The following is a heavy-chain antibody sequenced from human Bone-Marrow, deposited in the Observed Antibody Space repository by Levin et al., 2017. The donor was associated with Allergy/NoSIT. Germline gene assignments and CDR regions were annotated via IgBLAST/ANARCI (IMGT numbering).Heavy chain of an antibody. CDR1: GFSFGDYV. V-gene: IGHV3-49*01. Sequence: GGSLRLSCTASGFSFGDYVMSWFRQAPGKGLEWIGFIRSKAYGGTTQYAASVKGRFTISRDGSKSIAYLQMNSLKTEDTAVYYCARDLGGAWASHYYGVDVWGQGTTVTVSS. CDR3: ARDLGGAWASHYYGVDV. CDR2: IRSKAYGGTT. J-gene: IGHJ6*02. D-gene: IGHD3-16*01.